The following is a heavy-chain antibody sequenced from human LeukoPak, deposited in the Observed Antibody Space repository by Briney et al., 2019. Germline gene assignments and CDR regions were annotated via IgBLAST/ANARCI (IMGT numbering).Heavy chain of an antibody. CDR1: GFTFSVYW. CDR3: ARDDQGSGDY. V-gene: IGHV3-74*01. CDR2: INRDGTTA. J-gene: IGHJ4*02. Sequence: GGSLRLSCAASGFTFSVYWMHWFRQAPGKGLVWVSRINRDGTTATYADSVKGRFSVSRDNAKNTLFLQMNSLSADDTATYYCARDDQGSGDYWGQGTLVTVSS. D-gene: IGHD3-10*01.